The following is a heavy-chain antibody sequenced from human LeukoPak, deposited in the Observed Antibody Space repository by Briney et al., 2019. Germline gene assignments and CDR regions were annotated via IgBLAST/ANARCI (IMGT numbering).Heavy chain of an antibody. V-gene: IGHV3-23*01. CDR1: GFTFSSHP. Sequence: GGPVRLSCRASGFTFSSHPMSWVRQAPGEALERVSAYCCCGGSTHCADSVEGRFTISRDNSKNPLYLQMNSLRAEDTAVYSWAKSRGWQGYCSGGSCYGPSGWFDPWGQGTLVTVSS. D-gene: IGHD2-15*01. CDR3: AKSRGWQGYCSGGSCYGPSGWFDP. J-gene: IGHJ5*02. CDR2: YCCCGGST.